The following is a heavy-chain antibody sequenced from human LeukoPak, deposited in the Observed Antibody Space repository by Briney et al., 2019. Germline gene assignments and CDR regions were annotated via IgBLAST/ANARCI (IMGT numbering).Heavy chain of an antibody. Sequence: GGSLRLSCAASGFTFSSYWMHWVRQAPGKGPVGVSGINSDGSSTSYAESVKGRFTISKDNAKNTLYLQMNSLRAEDTAVYYCARAYDSSGYWLYYFDYWGQGTLVTVSS. CDR1: GFTFSSYW. CDR2: INSDGSST. J-gene: IGHJ4*02. V-gene: IGHV3-74*01. CDR3: ARAYDSSGYWLYYFDY. D-gene: IGHD3-22*01.